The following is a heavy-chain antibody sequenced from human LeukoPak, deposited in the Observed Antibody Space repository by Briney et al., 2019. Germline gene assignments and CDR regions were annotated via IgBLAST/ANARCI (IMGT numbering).Heavy chain of an antibody. Sequence: GRSRRLSCAASGFTFSRSAVHWVRQPPGKGLEWVAVISHDGSNTDYTDSVKGRFTISRDNSKNRLYLQMNSLRAEDTAVYYCAKEMKPLMHFDYWGQGTLLTVSS. J-gene: IGHJ4*02. D-gene: IGHD1-14*01. CDR2: ISHDGSNT. V-gene: IGHV3-30*18. CDR3: AKEMKPLMHFDY. CDR1: GFTFSRSA.